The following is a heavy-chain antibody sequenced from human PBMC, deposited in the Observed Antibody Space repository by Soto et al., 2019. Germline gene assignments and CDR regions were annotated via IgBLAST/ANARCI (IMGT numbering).Heavy chain of an antibody. J-gene: IGHJ3*02. CDR1: GFTFSDYY. V-gene: IGHV3-11*01. CDR3: ARDRSDPRPNGVDI. CDR2: ITSRGPTM. D-gene: IGHD2-8*01. Sequence: QVQLVESGGGLVKPGGSLRLSCAASGFTFSDYYMSWIRQAPGKGPEWVSYITSRGPTMSYADSVKGRFTISRDNARNSLYLQMNSLRVEDTAVYYWARDRSDPRPNGVDIWGQGTMVTVSS.